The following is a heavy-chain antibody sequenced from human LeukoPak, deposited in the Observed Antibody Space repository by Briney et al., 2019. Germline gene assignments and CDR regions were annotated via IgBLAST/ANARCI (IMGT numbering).Heavy chain of an antibody. D-gene: IGHD3-10*01. Sequence: GGSLRLSCAASGFTFDDYGMSWVRQAPGKGLEWVSGINWNGGSTGYADSVKGRFTISRDNAKNSLYLQMNSLRAEDTAVYYCARARITMVRGVIIPLYFDYWGQGTLVTVSS. CDR2: INWNGGST. J-gene: IGHJ4*02. CDR3: ARARITMVRGVIIPLYFDY. CDR1: GFTFDDYG. V-gene: IGHV3-20*04.